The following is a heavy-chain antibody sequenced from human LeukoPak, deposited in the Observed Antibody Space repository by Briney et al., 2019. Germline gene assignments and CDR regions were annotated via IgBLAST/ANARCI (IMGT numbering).Heavy chain of an antibody. CDR1: GFTFSNYY. D-gene: IGHD3-10*01. J-gene: IGHJ4*02. V-gene: IGHV3-11*03. Sequence: GGSLRLSCAASGFTFSNYYMSWIRQTPGKGLEWISYITSTGSYTHYADSVKGRFTMSRDNARNSLYLRMNSLSPEDTAVYYCARFMGSGIYTPDYWGQGTLVTVSS. CDR3: ARFMGSGIYTPDY. CDR2: ITSTGSYT.